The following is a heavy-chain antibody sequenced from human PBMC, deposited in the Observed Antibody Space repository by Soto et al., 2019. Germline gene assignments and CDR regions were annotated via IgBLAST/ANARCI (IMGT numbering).Heavy chain of an antibody. CDR1: GGSISSYY. Sequence: QVQLQESGPGLVKPSETLSLTCTVSGGSISSYYWSWIRQPPGKGLEWIGYIYYSGSTNYNPSLKSRVTISVDASKNQFSLKLSSVTAADTAVYYCACFGGDESWGRLDVWGQGTTVTVSS. V-gene: IGHV4-59*01. CDR2: IYYSGST. CDR3: ACFGGDESWGRLDV. J-gene: IGHJ6*02. D-gene: IGHD2-21*01.